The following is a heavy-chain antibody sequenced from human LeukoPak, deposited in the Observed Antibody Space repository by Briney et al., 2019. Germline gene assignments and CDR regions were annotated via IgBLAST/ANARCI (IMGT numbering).Heavy chain of an antibody. CDR2: INSSDGST. J-gene: IGHJ6*02. V-gene: IGHV1-46*01. CDR3: ARDPQGDYYYGMDV. CDR1: GYTFTNYY. Sequence: ASVKVSCKASGYTFTNYYIHWVRQAPGQGLEWMGVINSSDGSTDYAQKFQGRVTMTRYTSTSIVYMELRSLRSEDTAVYYCARDPQGDYYYGMDVWGQGTTVTVSS.